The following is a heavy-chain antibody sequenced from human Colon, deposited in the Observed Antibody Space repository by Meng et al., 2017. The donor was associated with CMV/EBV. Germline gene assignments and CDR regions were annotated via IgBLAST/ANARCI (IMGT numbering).Heavy chain of an antibody. CDR3: ARLNGGNSGDWFDP. D-gene: IGHD4-23*01. CDR1: GYAFSSYG. CDR2: ISAYNGNT. J-gene: IGHJ5*02. Sequence: ASVKVSCKASGYAFSSYGISWVRLAPGHGLEWMGWISAYNGNTNYAQIVQGRVTMTTDPSTTTAYMELRNLRSDDTAVYYCARLNGGNSGDWFDPWGQGTLVTVSS. V-gene: IGHV1-18*01.